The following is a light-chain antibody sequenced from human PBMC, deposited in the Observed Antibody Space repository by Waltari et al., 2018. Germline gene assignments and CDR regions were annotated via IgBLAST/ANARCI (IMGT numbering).Light chain of an antibody. Sequence: DIVLTQSPDSLPVSLGERATINCKSSQNILYNSNNKNYLAWYQQKPGQPPKLLFYWASTRESGVPDRFSGSGSGTDFTLTISSLQAEDVGVYYCMQALQTLWTFGQGTKVEIK. V-gene: IGKV4-1*01. CDR3: MQALQTLWT. CDR1: QNILYNSNNKNY. CDR2: WAS. J-gene: IGKJ1*01.